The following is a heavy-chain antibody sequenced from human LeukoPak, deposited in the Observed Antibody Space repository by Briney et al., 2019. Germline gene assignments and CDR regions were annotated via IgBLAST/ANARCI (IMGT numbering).Heavy chain of an antibody. J-gene: IGHJ6*04. CDR3: AELGITMIGGV. CDR2: IYSGGST. CDR1: GFTVSSNY. V-gene: IGHV3-53*01. Sequence: PGGSLRLSCAASGFTVSSNYMSWVRQAPGKGLEGGSVIYSGGSTYYADSVKGRFTISRDNAKNSLYLQMNSLRAEDTAVYYCAELGITMIGGVWGKGTTVTISS. D-gene: IGHD3-10*02.